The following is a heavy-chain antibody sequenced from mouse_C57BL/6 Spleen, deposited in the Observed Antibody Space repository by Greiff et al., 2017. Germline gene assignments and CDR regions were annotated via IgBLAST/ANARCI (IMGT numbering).Heavy chain of an antibody. CDR2: IYPGDGDT. Sequence: SGPELVKPGASVKISCKASGYAFSSSWMNWVKQRPGKGLEWIGRIYPGDGDTNYNGKFKGKATLTADKSSSTAYMQLSSLTSEDSAVYFCARSSYSNYKGAMDYWGQGTSVTVSS. J-gene: IGHJ4*01. CDR1: GYAFSSSW. CDR3: ARSSYSNYKGAMDY. D-gene: IGHD2-5*01. V-gene: IGHV1-82*01.